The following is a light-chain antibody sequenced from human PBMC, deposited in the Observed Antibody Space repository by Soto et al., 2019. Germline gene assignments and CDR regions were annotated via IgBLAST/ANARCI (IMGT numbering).Light chain of an antibody. CDR1: QSLQHSNGYNY. CDR3: MQGVQMPLIT. Sequence: EPASISCRSSQSLQHSNGYNYLDWYFQKPGQSPQLLIHLASNRASGVPVRFSGSGSGTDFTLNISSVEAEDVGLYYCMQGVQMPLITFCQGTRLEI. J-gene: IGKJ5*01. CDR2: LAS. V-gene: IGKV2-28*01.